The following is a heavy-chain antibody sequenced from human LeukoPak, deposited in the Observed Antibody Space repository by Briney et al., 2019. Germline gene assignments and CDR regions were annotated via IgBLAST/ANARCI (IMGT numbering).Heavy chain of an antibody. CDR3: ARHYYDRSDSYSFDY. Sequence: SETLSLTCSGSNYSISNSLYWGWLRQPPGKGLEWIGSIYRSGSTFYNPSLKSRVTISEDTSVNQFSLKLSSVTAADTAVYYCARHYYDRSDSYSFDYWGQGTLVTVSS. V-gene: IGHV4-38-2*02. CDR1: NYSISNSLY. CDR2: IYRSGST. D-gene: IGHD3-22*01. J-gene: IGHJ4*02.